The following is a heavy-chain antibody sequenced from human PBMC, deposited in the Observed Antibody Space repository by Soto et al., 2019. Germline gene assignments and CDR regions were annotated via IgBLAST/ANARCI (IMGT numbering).Heavy chain of an antibody. V-gene: IGHV1-18*01. J-gene: IGHJ4*02. D-gene: IGHD1-1*01. CDR1: GYTFTSYG. CDR2: ISAPNGNT. Sequence: QVHLVQSGAEVKKPGASVKVSCKASGYTFTSYGITWVRQAPGQGLEWMGWISAPNGNTDYAQKLQGRVIGTRDTSTSTAYMELRRLTSDDTGVYYCARGRYGDYWGQGALVTVSS. CDR3: ARGRYGDY.